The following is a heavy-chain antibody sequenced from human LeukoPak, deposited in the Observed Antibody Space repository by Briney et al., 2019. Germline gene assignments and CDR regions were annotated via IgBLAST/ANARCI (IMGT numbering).Heavy chain of an antibody. V-gene: IGHV3-23*01. D-gene: IGHD3-10*01. Sequence: PGGSLRLSCAASGFTFSNYAMSWVRQAPGKGLEWVSGISGSGGSTYYADSVKGRFTISRDNSKNTLYLQMNSLRAEDTAVYYCAKGPRVDYYGSGSYSPLDYWGQGTLVTVSS. CDR1: GFTFSNYA. CDR2: ISGSGGST. CDR3: AKGPRVDYYGSGSYSPLDY. J-gene: IGHJ4*02.